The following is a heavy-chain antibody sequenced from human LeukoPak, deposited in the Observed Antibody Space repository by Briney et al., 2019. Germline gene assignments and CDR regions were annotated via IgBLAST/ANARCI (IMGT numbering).Heavy chain of an antibody. CDR3: AREKWGSFDY. D-gene: IGHD1-26*01. Sequence: KPGGPLRLSCAAPGLTFSSYTINWVRQAPGKGLEWVSYISSSSRTTYYADSVKGRFTISRDNAKNSLYLQMNSLRDEDTAVYYCAREKWGSFDYWGQGTLVTVSS. CDR2: ISSSSRTT. CDR1: GLTFSSYT. J-gene: IGHJ4*02. V-gene: IGHV3-48*02.